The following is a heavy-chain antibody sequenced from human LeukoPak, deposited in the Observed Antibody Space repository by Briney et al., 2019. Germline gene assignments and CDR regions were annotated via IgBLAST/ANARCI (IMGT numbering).Heavy chain of an antibody. Sequence: GESLRISCKGSGYNFTSYWISWVRQMPGKGLEWMGRIDPSDSYTNYSPSFQGHVTISADKSISTAYLQWSSLKASDTAMYYCALGWVATNDYWGQGTLVTVSS. CDR3: ALGWVATNDY. CDR2: IDPSDSYT. J-gene: IGHJ4*02. V-gene: IGHV5-10-1*01. CDR1: GYNFTSYW. D-gene: IGHD5-12*01.